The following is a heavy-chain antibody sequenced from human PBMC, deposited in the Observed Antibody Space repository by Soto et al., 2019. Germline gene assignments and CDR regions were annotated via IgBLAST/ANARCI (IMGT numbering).Heavy chain of an antibody. D-gene: IGHD4-17*01. CDR1: GGTFSSYA. CDR3: ARDTSTVVTNEHYYYGMDV. J-gene: IGHJ6*02. V-gene: IGHV1-69*13. Sequence: SVKFSCKASGGTFSSYAISWVRQAPGQGLEWMGGIIPIFGTANYAQKFQGRVTITADESTSTAYMELSSLRSEDTAVYYCARDTSTVVTNEHYYYGMDVWGQGTTVTVSS. CDR2: IIPIFGTA.